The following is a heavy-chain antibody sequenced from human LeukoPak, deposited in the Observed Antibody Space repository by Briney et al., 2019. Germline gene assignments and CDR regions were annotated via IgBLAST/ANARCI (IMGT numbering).Heavy chain of an antibody. CDR2: FKSKTDGGTT. CDR1: GFTFSRAW. V-gene: IGHV3-15*01. CDR3: TVQLSQ. D-gene: IGHD6-6*01. J-gene: IGHJ4*02. Sequence: GGSLRLSCAASGFTFSRAWMNWVRQAPGKGLEWVGRFKSKTDGGTTDYGAPVKGRFTISRDDSKNTLYLQMNSLKTEDTAVYYCTVQLSQWGQGTLVTVSS.